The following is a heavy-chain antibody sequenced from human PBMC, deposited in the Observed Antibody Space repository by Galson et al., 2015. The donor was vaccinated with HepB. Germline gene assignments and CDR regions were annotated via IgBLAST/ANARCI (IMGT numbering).Heavy chain of an antibody. J-gene: IGHJ6*02. Sequence: SLRLSCAASGFTFSTHTMSWVRQAPGKGLEWVSAINNSGGSSYMDSVKGRFTISRDNSKNTLYLQMNSLRAEDTAVYYCAKDIYFRMDVWGQGTTVTVSS. CDR3: AKDIYFRMDV. V-gene: IGHV3-23*01. CDR2: INNSGGSS. CDR1: GFTFSTHT.